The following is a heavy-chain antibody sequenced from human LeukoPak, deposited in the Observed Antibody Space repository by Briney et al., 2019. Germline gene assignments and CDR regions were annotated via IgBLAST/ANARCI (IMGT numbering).Heavy chain of an antibody. V-gene: IGHV4-4*07. CDR1: GGSISSYY. J-gene: IGHJ6*03. CDR2: IYTSGST. CDR3: ARGGRAPRYYYYMDV. Sequence: SEALSLTCTVSGGSISSYYWSWIRQPAGKGLEWIGRIYTSGSTNYNPSLKSRVTMSVDTSKNQFSLKQSSVTAADTAVYYCARGGRAPRYYYYMDVWGKGTTVTVSS. D-gene: IGHD3-10*01.